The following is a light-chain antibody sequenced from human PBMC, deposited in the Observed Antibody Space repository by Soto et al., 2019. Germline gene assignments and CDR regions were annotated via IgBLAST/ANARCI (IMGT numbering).Light chain of an antibody. J-gene: IGKJ4*01. Sequence: EIVLTQSPGTLSLSPGERATLSCRASQSVSSTFLARYQQRPGQAPSLVIYGAFTRATGIPDRFPGSGSGTDFTLTINTLEPEDFAVYYCQQYGSSPLTFGGGTRVEIK. CDR3: QQYGSSPLT. CDR2: GAF. CDR1: QSVSSTF. V-gene: IGKV3-20*01.